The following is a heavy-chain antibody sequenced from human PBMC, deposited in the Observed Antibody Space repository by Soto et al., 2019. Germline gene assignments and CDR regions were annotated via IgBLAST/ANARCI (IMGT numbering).Heavy chain of an antibody. J-gene: IGHJ4*02. D-gene: IGHD2-15*01. V-gene: IGHV3-23*01. CDR1: GFTFISYA. CDR2: ISVSGDVT. Sequence: PGGSLRRSCVVSGFTFISYAINWVRHAPWKGLEWVSSISVSGDVTYHADSVKGRFTISRDNSKSTLFLLMNSLGADDTAVYYCAKGYSGSPSSHLDFWGEGTLVAVSS. CDR3: AKGYSGSPSSHLDF.